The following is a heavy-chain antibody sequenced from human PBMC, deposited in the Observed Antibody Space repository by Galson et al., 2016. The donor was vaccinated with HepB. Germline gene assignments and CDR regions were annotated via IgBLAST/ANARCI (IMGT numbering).Heavy chain of an antibody. CDR3: AKRLWTESRGWSFDL. Sequence: SLRLSCAASGFTFSNYAMTWVRQAPGKGLEWVSAISGSAGGTYYTDSVKGRVTISRDNSKNTLYLQTSSLRADDTAVYYCAKRLWTESRGWSFDLWGRGTLVIVSS. CDR1: GFTFSNYA. V-gene: IGHV3-23*01. J-gene: IGHJ2*01. D-gene: IGHD3/OR15-3a*01. CDR2: ISGSAGGT.